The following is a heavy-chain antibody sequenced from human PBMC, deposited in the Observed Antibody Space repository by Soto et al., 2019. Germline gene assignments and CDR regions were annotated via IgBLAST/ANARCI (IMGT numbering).Heavy chain of an antibody. D-gene: IGHD3-3*01. J-gene: IGHJ4*02. Sequence: GGSLRLSCAASGFTFSDYYMSWIRQAPGKGLEWVSYISSSGSTIYYADSVKGRFTISRDNAKNSLYLQMNSLRAEDAAVYYCARGFDFWSGYYSYFDYWGQGTLVTVSS. CDR1: GFTFSDYY. V-gene: IGHV3-11*01. CDR3: ARGFDFWSGYYSYFDY. CDR2: ISSSGSTI.